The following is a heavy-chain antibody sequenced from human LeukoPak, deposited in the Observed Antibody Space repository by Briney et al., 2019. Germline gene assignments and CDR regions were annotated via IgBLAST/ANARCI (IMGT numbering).Heavy chain of an antibody. CDR2: FYTSGST. CDR1: GGSISSGSYY. J-gene: IGHJ3*02. V-gene: IGHV4-61*02. Sequence: SETLSLTCTVSGGSISSGSYYWSWIRQPAGKGLEWIGRFYTSGSTNYNPSLKGRVTISVDTSKNQFSLKLSSVTAADTAVYYCARTGIAAAATDDAFDIWGQGTMVTVSS. D-gene: IGHD6-13*01. CDR3: ARTGIAAAATDDAFDI.